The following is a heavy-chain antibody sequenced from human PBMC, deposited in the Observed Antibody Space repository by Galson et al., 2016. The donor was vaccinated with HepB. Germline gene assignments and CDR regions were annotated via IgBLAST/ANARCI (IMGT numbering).Heavy chain of an antibody. V-gene: IGHV3-23*01. CDR1: GFTFSSYA. D-gene: IGHD5-18*01. J-gene: IGHJ4*02. CDR3: ATPRGYSYGYWDDTTTDY. Sequence: SLRLSCAASGFTFSSYAMSWVRQAPGEGLEWVSAISGNGGNTYYADSVKGRFTISRDNSKNTLYLQMNSLRAEDTAVYYCATPRGYSYGYWDDTTTDYWGQGTLVTVSS. CDR2: ISGNGGNT.